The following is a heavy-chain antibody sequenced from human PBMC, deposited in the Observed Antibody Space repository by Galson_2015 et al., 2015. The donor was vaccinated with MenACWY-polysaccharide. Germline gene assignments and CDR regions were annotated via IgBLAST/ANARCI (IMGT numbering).Heavy chain of an antibody. CDR2: IYYSGRT. D-gene: IGHD2-2*01. J-gene: IGHJ1*01. CDR3: ASLPLGNCGSASCYGYFHH. V-gene: IGHV4-30-4*01. Sequence: LSLTCTVSGGSISSGDSYWSWIRQSPGKGLEWIGYIYYSGRTNYSPSLKSRATVSLDTSKNQFSLKLSFVTAADTAVYYCASLPLGNCGSASCYGYFHHWGQGTLVTVSS. CDR1: GGSISSGDSY.